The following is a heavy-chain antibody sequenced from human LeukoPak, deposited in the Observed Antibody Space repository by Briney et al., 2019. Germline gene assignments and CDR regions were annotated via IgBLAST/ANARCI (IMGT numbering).Heavy chain of an antibody. CDR1: GYSISSGYY. J-gene: IGHJ6*03. D-gene: IGHD3-3*01. Sequence: SETLSLTRAVSGYSISSGYYWGWIRQPPGKGLEWIGSIYHSGSTYYNPSLRSRVTISVDTSKNQFSLKLSSVTAADTAVYYCARDTGGYYDFWSGYLSATMDVWGKGTTVTVSS. V-gene: IGHV4-38-2*02. CDR3: ARDTGGYYDFWSGYLSATMDV. CDR2: IYHSGST.